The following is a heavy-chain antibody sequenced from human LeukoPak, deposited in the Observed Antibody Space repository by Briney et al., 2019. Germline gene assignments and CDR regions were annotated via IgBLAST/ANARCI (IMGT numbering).Heavy chain of an antibody. CDR1: GGSISSYY. CDR3: GNNVGFIMAAPGEYFAN. V-gene: IGHV4-59*08. J-gene: IGHJ4*02. Sequence: SETLSLTCTVSGGSISSYYWSWIRQPPGKGLEWIGYIYYSGSTNYNPSLKSRVTISVDTSKNQFSLKLSSVTAADTAVYYCGNNVGFIMAAPGEYFANWAKGTLAPVS. CDR2: IYYSGST. D-gene: IGHD6-13*01.